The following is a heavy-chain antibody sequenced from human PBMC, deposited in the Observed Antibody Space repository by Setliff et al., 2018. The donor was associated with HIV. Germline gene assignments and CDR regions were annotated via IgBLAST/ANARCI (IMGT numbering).Heavy chain of an antibody. Sequence: RLSCAASGITVSSDYMSWVRQAPGKGLEWVSVIHSSGTTVYADSVKGRFTISRDNSKNMVYLQMNSLRVDDTAVYYCARSPAVTMALFFDYWGQGTPVTVSS. CDR3: ARSPAVTMALFFDY. CDR1: GITVSSDY. V-gene: IGHV3-66*01. CDR2: IHSSGTT. D-gene: IGHD4-17*01. J-gene: IGHJ4*02.